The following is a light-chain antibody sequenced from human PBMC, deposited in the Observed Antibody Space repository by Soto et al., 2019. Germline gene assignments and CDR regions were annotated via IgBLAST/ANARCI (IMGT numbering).Light chain of an antibody. CDR3: QQYNNWPRT. J-gene: IGKJ1*01. Sequence: EILLTQSPGALSLSPGERATLSCRASQSFSSSYLAWYQQKRGQAPRLLIYGASTRATGIPDRFSGSGSGTDFTLTISRLEPEDFAVYYCQQYNNWPRTFGQGTKVDIK. CDR2: GAS. CDR1: QSFSSSY. V-gene: IGKV3-20*01.